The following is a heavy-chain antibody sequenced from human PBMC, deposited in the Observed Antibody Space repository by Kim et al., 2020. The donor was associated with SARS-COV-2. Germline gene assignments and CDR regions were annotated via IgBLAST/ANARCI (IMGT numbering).Heavy chain of an antibody. D-gene: IGHD2-21*02. V-gene: IGHV3-23*01. CDR2: ISGSGGST. CDR3: AKDVSGAQHIVVVTAISFDY. J-gene: IGHJ4*02. CDR1: GFTFSSYA. Sequence: GGSLRLSCAASGFTFSSYAMSWVRQAPGKGLEWVSAISGSGGSTYYADSVKGRFTISRDNSTNTLYLQMNSLRAEDTAVYYCAKDVSGAQHIVVVTAISFDYWGQGNLVAVSS.